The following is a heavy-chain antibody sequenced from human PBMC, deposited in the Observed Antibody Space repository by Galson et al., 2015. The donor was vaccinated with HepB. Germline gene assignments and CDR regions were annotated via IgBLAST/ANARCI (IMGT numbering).Heavy chain of an antibody. V-gene: IGHV5-10-1*01. J-gene: IGHJ4*02. CDR2: IDPSDSYT. CDR3: ARVSVLYFGEP. D-gene: IGHD3-10*01. Sequence: SGAEVKQPGESLKISCKGSGYWFSRYWVAWVRQMPGKGLEWMGRIDPSDSYTYYSPSFQGHVTISADKSISTAYLQWSSLKASDTAMYYCARVSVLYFGEPWGQGTLVTVSS. CDR1: GYWFSRYW.